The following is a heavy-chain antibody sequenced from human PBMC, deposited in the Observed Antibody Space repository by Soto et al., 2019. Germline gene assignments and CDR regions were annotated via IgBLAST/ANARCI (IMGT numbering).Heavy chain of an antibody. Sequence: PGGSLRLSCAASGFTFSSYWMHWVRQAPGKGLVWVSRINSDGSSTSYADSVKGRFTISRDNAKNTLYLQMNSLRAEDTAVYYCARPGPYCSGGSCTGVMDVWGQGTTVTVSS. V-gene: IGHV3-74*01. D-gene: IGHD2-15*01. CDR2: INSDGSST. CDR1: GFTFSSYW. CDR3: ARPGPYCSGGSCTGVMDV. J-gene: IGHJ6*02.